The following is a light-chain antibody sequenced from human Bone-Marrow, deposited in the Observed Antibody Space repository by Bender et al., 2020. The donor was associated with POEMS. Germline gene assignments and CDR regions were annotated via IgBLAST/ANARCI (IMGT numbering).Light chain of an antibody. CDR2: YDN. J-gene: IGLJ3*02. CDR3: VAWDASLNGWV. V-gene: IGLV1-36*01. CDR1: SSNIGSNA. Sequence: QSVLTQPPSVSEAPRQRVTISCSGSSSNIGSNAVSWYQQLPGKAPKLLIYYDNLLPSGVPDRFSGSKSGTSASLAITGLQSDDEAIYFCVAWDASLNGWVFGGGTKLTVL.